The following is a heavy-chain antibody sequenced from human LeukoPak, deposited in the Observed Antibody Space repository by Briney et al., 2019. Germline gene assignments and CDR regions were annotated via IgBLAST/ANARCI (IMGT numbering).Heavy chain of an antibody. V-gene: IGHV1-2*02. J-gene: IGHJ4*02. CDR2: IYSDSGDT. Sequence: GASVKVSCKASGYTFTGFYIHWVRQAPGQGLEWMGWIYSDSGDTNYAQKFQGRVTMTRDTSTSTVYMELSSLRSEDTAVYYRARGDSSGYYVDLDYWGQGTLVTVSS. CDR3: ARGDSSGYYVDLDY. D-gene: IGHD3-22*01. CDR1: GYTFTGFY.